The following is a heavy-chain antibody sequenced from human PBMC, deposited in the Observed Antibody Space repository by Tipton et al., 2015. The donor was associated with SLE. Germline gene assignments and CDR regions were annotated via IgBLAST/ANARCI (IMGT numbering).Heavy chain of an antibody. Sequence: SLRLSCAASGFTFRNYAMSWVRQAPGRGLEWVSTISGSGGATYSADSVKGRFTISRDNSKNTLYLQMSSLRVEDTALYYCARRNSESGAFDIWGQGTLVTVSS. D-gene: IGHD3-10*01. CDR1: GFTFRNYA. V-gene: IGHV3-23*01. J-gene: IGHJ3*02. CDR2: ISGSGGAT. CDR3: ARRNSESGAFDI.